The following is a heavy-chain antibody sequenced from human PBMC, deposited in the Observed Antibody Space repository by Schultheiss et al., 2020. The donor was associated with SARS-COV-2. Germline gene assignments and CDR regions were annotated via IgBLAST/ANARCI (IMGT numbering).Heavy chain of an antibody. CDR2: IYTSGST. Sequence: LRLSCTVSGGAISSGGYYWSWIRQPAGKGLEWIGRIYTSGSTNYNPSLKSRVTMSVDTSKNQFSLKLSSVTAADTAVYYCARDVYYYGSGAYGMDVWGQGTTVTVSS. V-gene: IGHV4-61*02. CDR3: ARDVYYYGSGAYGMDV. J-gene: IGHJ6*02. CDR1: GGAISSGGYY. D-gene: IGHD3-10*01.